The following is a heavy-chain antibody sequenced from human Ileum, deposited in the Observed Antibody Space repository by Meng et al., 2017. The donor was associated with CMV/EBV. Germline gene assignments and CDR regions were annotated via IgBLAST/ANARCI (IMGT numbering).Heavy chain of an antibody. Sequence: QVHLQESGLGLVKPSETLSLTCTVPGASLNDYYWSWIRQPAGKGLEWIGRIFATGTTNYNPSLKSRVTMSVDTSKNQFSLKLTSVTAADTAVYFCARDRFDPWGQGALVTVSS. J-gene: IGHJ5*02. CDR3: ARDRFDP. CDR2: IFATGTT. V-gene: IGHV4-4*07. CDR1: GASLNDYY.